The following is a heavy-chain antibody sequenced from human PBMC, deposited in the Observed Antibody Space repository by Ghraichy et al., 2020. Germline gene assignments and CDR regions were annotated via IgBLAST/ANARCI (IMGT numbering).Heavy chain of an antibody. CDR1: GFTFSSYA. Sequence: GGSLRLSCAASGFTFSSYAMSWVRQAPGKGLEWVSTITRSGGSSYYADSVKGRFTISRDNSKNMLYLQMNNLRAEDTAVYSCAKDTSGCLACGFDPWGQGTLVTVSS. CDR3: AKDTSGCLACGFDP. D-gene: IGHD2-2*01. CDR2: ITRSGGSS. V-gene: IGHV3-23*01. J-gene: IGHJ5*02.